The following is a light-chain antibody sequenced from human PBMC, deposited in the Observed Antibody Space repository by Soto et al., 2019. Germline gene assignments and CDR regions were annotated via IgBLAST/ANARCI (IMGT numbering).Light chain of an antibody. CDR2: GAS. V-gene: IGKV3-20*01. CDR1: QSVTTTS. J-gene: IGKJ1*01. Sequence: EAVLTQSPGVLSLSPGERATLSCRASQSVTTTSLAWYQQRPGQAPRLLIYGASTRATGIPDRFSGSGSGTDFTLTINRLEPEDFALYYCHQYGSTPQTFGQGTKLDIK. CDR3: HQYGSTPQT.